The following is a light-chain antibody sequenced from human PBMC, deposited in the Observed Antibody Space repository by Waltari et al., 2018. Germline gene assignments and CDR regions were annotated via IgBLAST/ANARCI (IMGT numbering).Light chain of an antibody. V-gene: IGKV1-39*01. CDR3: QQSFITPLT. J-gene: IGKJ4*01. Sequence: DVQMTQSPSSLSAFVGDIVTITCRASQSINSHLNWYQQKPGKAPNLLIYAASSVQTGVPSRFSGSGSGTDFTLTISSLQPEDFATYYCQQSFITPLTFGGGTKVEI. CDR2: AAS. CDR1: QSINSH.